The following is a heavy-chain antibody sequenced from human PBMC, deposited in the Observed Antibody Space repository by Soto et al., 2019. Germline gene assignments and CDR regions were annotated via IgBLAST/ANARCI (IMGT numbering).Heavy chain of an antibody. CDR3: ARSLNYSGSGSNDPWYYYGMDV. CDR2: VYYSGST. V-gene: IGHV4-39*07. D-gene: IGHD3-10*01. Sequence: SETLSLTCTVSGGSVSSSSYYWGWVRQPPGKGLEWIGSVYYSGSTNYNPSLKSRVIISVDKSKNQFSLKLTSVTAADTAVYYCARSLNYSGSGSNDPWYYYGMDVWGQGTTVTVSS. CDR1: GGSVSSSSYY. J-gene: IGHJ6*02.